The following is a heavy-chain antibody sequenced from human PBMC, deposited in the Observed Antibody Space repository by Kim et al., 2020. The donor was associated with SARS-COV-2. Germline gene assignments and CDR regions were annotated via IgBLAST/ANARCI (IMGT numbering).Heavy chain of an antibody. V-gene: IGHV3-66*02. CDR2: IYSGGST. J-gene: IGHJ6*02. D-gene: IGHD6-13*01. CDR1: GFTVSSNY. Sequence: GGSLRLSCAASGFTVSSNYMSWVRQAPGKGLEWVSVIYSGGSTYYADSVKGRFTISRDNSKNTLYLQMNSLRAEDTAVYYCANSGGYSSSWYLPHYYYGMDVWGLGTTVTVSS. CDR3: ANSGGYSSSWYLPHYYYGMDV.